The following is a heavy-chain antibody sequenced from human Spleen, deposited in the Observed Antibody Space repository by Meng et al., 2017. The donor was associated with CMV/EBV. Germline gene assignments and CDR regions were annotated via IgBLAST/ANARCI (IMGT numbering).Heavy chain of an antibody. J-gene: IGHJ4*02. CDR3: ARVLGATNADY. CDR1: GFSFSGND. CDR2: TRNKANSYTT. Sequence: GGSLRLSCAACGFSFSGNDMHWVRQAPGKGLEWVGRTRNKANSYTTEYAASVKGRFTISRDDSKNSLYLQMNSLKTEDTAVYYCARVLGATNADYWGQGTLVTVSS. D-gene: IGHD1-26*01. V-gene: IGHV3-72*01.